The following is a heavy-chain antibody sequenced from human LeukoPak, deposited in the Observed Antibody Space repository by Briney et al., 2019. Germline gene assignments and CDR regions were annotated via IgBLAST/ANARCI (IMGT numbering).Heavy chain of an antibody. CDR2: VYYSGST. CDR1: GGSISDYY. J-gene: IGHJ6*03. CDR3: ARAYGSGSYPPPYYYYYMDV. V-gene: IGHV4-59*01. Sequence: SETLSLTCTVSGGSISDYYWSWIRQPPGKGLEWIGYVYYSGSTNYNPSLKSRVTISVDTSKNQFSLKLSSVTAADTAVYYCARAYGSGSYPPPYYYYYMDVWGKGTTVTISS. D-gene: IGHD3-10*01.